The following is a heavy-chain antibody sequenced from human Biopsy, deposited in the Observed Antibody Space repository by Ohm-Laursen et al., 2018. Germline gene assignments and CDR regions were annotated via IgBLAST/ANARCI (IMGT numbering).Heavy chain of an antibody. CDR2: ISTYNDDT. CDR1: GYTFTAYG. D-gene: IGHD3-3*01. CDR3: ARDPGYDFWSGSDPFDI. Sequence: ASVKASCKTSGYTFTAYGISWVRQAPGQGLEWMGWISTYNDDTNIAQKFQGRVSMTTDTSTRTAYMELRSLRSGDTAIYFCARDPGYDFWSGSDPFDIWGQGTTVTVSS. V-gene: IGHV1-18*04. J-gene: IGHJ3*02.